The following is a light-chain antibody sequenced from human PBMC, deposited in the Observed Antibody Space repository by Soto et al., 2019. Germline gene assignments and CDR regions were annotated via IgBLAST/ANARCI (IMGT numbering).Light chain of an antibody. Sequence: QSALTQPASVSGSPGQSITISCTGTSSDVGSSNLVSWYQHHPGKAPKVMIYEVTQRPSRVSNRFSGSKSGNTASLTISGLQAEDAADYYCCSFAGTGTLVFGGGTKLTVL. CDR3: CSFAGTGTLV. J-gene: IGLJ2*01. CDR2: EVT. V-gene: IGLV2-23*02. CDR1: SSDVGSSNL.